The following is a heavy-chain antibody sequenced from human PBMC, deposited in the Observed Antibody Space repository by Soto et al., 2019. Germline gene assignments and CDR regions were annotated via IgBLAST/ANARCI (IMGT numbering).Heavy chain of an antibody. CDR1: GYTFTSYA. V-gene: IGHV1-3*01. CDR2: INAGNGNT. J-gene: IGHJ6*02. CDR3: ARGGYYDNTWGKLSHYGLDV. Sequence: GASVKVSCKASGYTFTSYAMHWVRQAPGQRLEWMGWINAGNGNTKYSQKFQGRVTITRDTSASTAYMELSSLRSEDTAVYYFARGGYYDNTWGKLSHYGLDVWGQGISVTVSS. D-gene: IGHD3-16*01.